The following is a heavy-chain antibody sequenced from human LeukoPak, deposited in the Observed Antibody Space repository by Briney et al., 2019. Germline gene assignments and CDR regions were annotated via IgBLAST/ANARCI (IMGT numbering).Heavy chain of an antibody. V-gene: IGHV3-48*03. CDR1: GFTFSSYE. CDR3: ARDSQRWGNFDS. D-gene: IGHD5-24*01. CDR2: ISSSGSTI. J-gene: IGHJ4*02. Sequence: GGSLRLSCAASGFTFSSYEINWVRLAPGKGLEWVSYISSSGSTIYYADSVKGRFTISRDNAKNSLYLQMDSLRVEDTAVYYCARDSQRWGNFDSWGQGTLVSVSS.